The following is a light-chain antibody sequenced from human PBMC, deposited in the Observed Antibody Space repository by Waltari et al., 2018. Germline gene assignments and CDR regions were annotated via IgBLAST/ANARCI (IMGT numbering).Light chain of an antibody. Sequence: EIVMTQSPATLSVSPGERATLPCRASQSVSGDLAWYQQKPGQAPRLLIYGTSVRATDIPARFSGSGSGTEFSLTIRSLQSEDFGLYYCQQYNLWPPGSFGPGTKV. CDR1: QSVSGD. J-gene: IGKJ3*01. CDR2: GTS. V-gene: IGKV3-15*01. CDR3: QQYNLWPPGS.